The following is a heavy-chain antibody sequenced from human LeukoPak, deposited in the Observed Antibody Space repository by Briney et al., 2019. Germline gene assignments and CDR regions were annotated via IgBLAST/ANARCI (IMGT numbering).Heavy chain of an antibody. CDR2: ISYDGSNK. Sequence: GGSLRLSCAASGFTFSSYAMHWVRQAPGKGLEWVAVISYDGSNKYYADSVKGQFTISRDNSKNTLYLQMNSLRAEDTAVYYCARSPRRYSYGYGSVDYWGQGTLVTVSS. CDR1: GFTFSSYA. J-gene: IGHJ4*02. CDR3: ARSPRRYSYGYGSVDY. D-gene: IGHD5-18*01. V-gene: IGHV3-30-3*01.